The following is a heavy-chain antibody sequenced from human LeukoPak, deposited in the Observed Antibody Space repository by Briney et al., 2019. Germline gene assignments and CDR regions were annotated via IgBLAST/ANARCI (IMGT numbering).Heavy chain of an antibody. J-gene: IGHJ5*02. CDR2: IYYSGST. CDR3: ARGSIVGATTP. Sequence: SQTLSLTCTVSGGSISSGGYYWSWIRQHPGRGLEWIGYIYYSGSTYYNPSLKSRVTISVDTSKNQFSLKLSSVTAADTAVYYCARGSIVGATTPWGQGTLVTVSS. V-gene: IGHV4-31*03. D-gene: IGHD1-26*01. CDR1: GGSISSGGYY.